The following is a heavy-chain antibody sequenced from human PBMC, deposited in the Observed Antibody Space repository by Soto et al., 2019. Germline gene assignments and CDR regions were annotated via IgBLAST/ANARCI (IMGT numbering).Heavy chain of an antibody. V-gene: IGHV1-8*01. CDR3: ARGVERIAARGYYYYYMDV. Sequence: GASVKVSCKASGYTFTSYDINWVRQATGQGLEWMGWMNPNSGNTGYAQKFQGRVTMTRNTSISTAYMELSSLRSEDTAVYYCARGVERIAARGYYYYYMDVWGKGTTVTVSS. CDR1: GYTFTSYD. D-gene: IGHD6-6*01. CDR2: MNPNSGNT. J-gene: IGHJ6*03.